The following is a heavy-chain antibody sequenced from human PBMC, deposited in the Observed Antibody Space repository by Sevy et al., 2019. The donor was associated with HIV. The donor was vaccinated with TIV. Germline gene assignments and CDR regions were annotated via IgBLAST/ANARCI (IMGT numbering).Heavy chain of an antibody. V-gene: IGHV3-53*01. Sequence: GGSLRLSCAASEFTVNTHYMSWVRQAPGKGLEWVSVIYSGGSAYYADSVKGRFTISRDNSKNTLYLQMNTLRAEDTAVYYCASDTTIAAFDALDIWGQGTMVTVSS. J-gene: IGHJ3*02. CDR1: EFTVNTHY. CDR2: IYSGGSA. CDR3: ASDTTIAAFDALDI. D-gene: IGHD6-6*01.